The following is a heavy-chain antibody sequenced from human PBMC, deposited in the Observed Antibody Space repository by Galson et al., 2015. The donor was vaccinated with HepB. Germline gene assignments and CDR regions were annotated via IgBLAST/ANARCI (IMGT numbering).Heavy chain of an antibody. V-gene: IGHV1-46*01. CDR1: GYTFTSYY. J-gene: IGHJ5*02. D-gene: IGHD4-11*01. CDR2: INPSGGST. CDR3: ARDWTTVTTPNNWFDP. Sequence: SVKVSCKASGYTFTSYYMHWVRQAPGQGPEWMGIINPSGGSTSYAQKFQGRVTMTRDTSTSTVYMELSSLRSEDTAVYYCARDWTTVTTPNNWFDPWGQGTLVTVSS.